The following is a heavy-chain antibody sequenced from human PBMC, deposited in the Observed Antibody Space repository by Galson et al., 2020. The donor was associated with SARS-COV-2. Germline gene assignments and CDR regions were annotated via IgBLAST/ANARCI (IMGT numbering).Heavy chain of an antibody. Sequence: GGSLRLSCAASGFTFSRNWMTWVRQAPGKGLEWVANIKEDGSQEYYVDSVKGRFTISRDNAENSLYLHMNSLRADDTAVYYCARDRPGLYSDYWGQGTLVTVSS. CDR3: ARDRPGLYSDY. CDR1: GFTFSRNW. V-gene: IGHV3-7*01. CDR2: IKEDGSQE. J-gene: IGHJ4*02.